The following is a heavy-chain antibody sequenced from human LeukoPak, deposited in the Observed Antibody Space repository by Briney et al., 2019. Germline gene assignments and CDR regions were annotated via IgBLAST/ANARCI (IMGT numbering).Heavy chain of an antibody. CDR3: ARVSVAFDI. V-gene: IGHV1-46*01. CDR1: GYTFTSYC. CDR2: INPSGGST. Sequence: GASVNVSCKASGYTFTSYCMHWVRQAPGQGLEWMGIINPSGGSTSYAQKFQGRVTMTRDTSTSTVYMELSSLRSKDTAVYYCARVSVAFDIWGQGTMVTVSS. J-gene: IGHJ3*02.